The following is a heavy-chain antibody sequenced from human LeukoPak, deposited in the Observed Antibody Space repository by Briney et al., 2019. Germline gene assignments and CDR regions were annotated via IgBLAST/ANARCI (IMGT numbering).Heavy chain of an antibody. Sequence: SETLSLTCAVYGGSFSGYYWSWIRQPPGKGLEWIGEINHRGSTNYNPSLRSRVTISVDTSKNQFSLKLSSATAADTAVYYCARPKDPARPHWYFDLWGRGTLVTVSS. J-gene: IGHJ2*01. CDR3: ARPKDPARPHWYFDL. D-gene: IGHD2-2*02. V-gene: IGHV4-34*01. CDR1: GGSFSGYY. CDR2: INHRGST.